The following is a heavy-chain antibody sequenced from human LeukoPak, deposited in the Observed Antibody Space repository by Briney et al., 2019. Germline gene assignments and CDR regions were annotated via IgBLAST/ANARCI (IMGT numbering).Heavy chain of an antibody. Sequence: ASVKVSYKASGYTFTSYGISWVRQAPGQGLEWMGWISAYNGNTNYAQKLQGRVTMTTDTSTSTAYIELRSLRSDDTAVYYCARVAGYCSGGSCYPRSYLDFLAPVFDYWGQGTLVTVSS. CDR2: ISAYNGNT. CDR3: ARVAGYCSGGSCYPRSYLDFLAPVFDY. V-gene: IGHV1-18*01. J-gene: IGHJ4*02. CDR1: GYTFTSYG. D-gene: IGHD2-15*01.